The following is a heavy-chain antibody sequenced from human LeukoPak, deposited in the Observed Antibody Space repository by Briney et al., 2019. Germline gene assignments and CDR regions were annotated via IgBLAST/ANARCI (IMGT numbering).Heavy chain of an antibody. CDR1: GFTFDDYA. Sequence: PGRSLRLSCAASGFTFDDYAMHWVRQAPGKGLEWVSSISSSSSYIYYADSVKGRFTISRDNAKNSLYLQVNSLRPEDTALYYCTKDKSGPSGYSSGLDYWGQGTLVTVSS. CDR2: ISSSSSYI. V-gene: IGHV3-21*01. J-gene: IGHJ4*02. CDR3: TKDKSGPSGYSSGLDY. D-gene: IGHD6-19*01.